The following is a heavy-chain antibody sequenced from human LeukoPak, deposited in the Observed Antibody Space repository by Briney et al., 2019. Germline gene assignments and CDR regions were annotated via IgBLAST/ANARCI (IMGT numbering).Heavy chain of an antibody. J-gene: IGHJ5*02. D-gene: IGHD5-12*01. V-gene: IGHV3-20*04. CDR2: INWNGGRT. Sequence: GGSLRLSCAASGFNFDDYGMSWVRQAPEKGLEWVSGINWNGGRTGYADSVKGRFSISRDNAKNSLYLQMNSLRAEDTAVYYCARGSATKGFDPWGQGTLVTVSS. CDR1: GFNFDDYG. CDR3: ARGSATKGFDP.